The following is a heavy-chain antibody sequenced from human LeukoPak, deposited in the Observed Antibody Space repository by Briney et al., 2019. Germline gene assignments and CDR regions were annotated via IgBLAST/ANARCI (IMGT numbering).Heavy chain of an antibody. D-gene: IGHD1-26*01. CDR2: ISGSGDWT. Sequence: GGSLRLPCTGAGFTFSNYGMSWVRQAPGKGLEWVSGISGSGDWTVYLDSVKGRFTISRDNSKSALYMDMNSLRAEDTAIYYCTTQSAKVGSTPDYWGQGTLVTVSS. CDR1: GFTFSNYG. J-gene: IGHJ4*02. CDR3: TTQSAKVGSTPDY. V-gene: IGHV3-23*01.